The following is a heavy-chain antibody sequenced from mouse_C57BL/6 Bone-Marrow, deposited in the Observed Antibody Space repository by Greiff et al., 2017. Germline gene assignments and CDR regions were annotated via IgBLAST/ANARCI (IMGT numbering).Heavy chain of an antibody. D-gene: IGHD2-3*01. V-gene: IGHV1-64*01. CDR2: IHPKSGST. CDR1: GYTFTSYW. CDR3: ARCGYFYFDY. J-gene: IGHJ2*01. Sequence: QVQLQQSGAELVKPGASVKLSCTASGYTFTSYWMHWVKQRPGQGLEWIGMIHPKSGSTNYNEKFKSKATLTADKSSSTAYMQLSSLTSEDTAVYYCARCGYFYFDYWGQGTTLTVSS.